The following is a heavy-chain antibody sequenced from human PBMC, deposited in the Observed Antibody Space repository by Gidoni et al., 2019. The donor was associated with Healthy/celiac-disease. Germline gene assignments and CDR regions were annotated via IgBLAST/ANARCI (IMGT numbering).Heavy chain of an antibody. CDR1: GFTFSSYS. D-gene: IGHD4-17*01. CDR3: ASEGTNDYGDYGWFDP. Sequence: EVQLVESGGGLVQPGGSLRRSCAASGFTFSSYSMNWVRQAPGKGLEWVSYISSSSSTIYYADSVKGRFTISRDNAKNSLYLQMNSLRDEDTAVYYCASEGTNDYGDYGWFDPWGQGTLVTVSS. V-gene: IGHV3-48*02. CDR2: ISSSSSTI. J-gene: IGHJ5*02.